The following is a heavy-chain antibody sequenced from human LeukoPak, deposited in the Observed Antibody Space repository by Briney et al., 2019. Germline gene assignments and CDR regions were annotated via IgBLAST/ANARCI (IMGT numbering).Heavy chain of an antibody. CDR1: GYTFTSYD. V-gene: IGHV1-8*03. CDR3: ARGGGNSVYYYYYMDV. Sequence: ASVKVSCKASGYTFTSYDINWVRQPTGQGLEWMGWMNPNSGNTGYAQKFQGRVTITRNTSISTAYMELSSLRSEDTAVYYCARGGGNSVYYYYYMDVWGKGTTVTVSS. J-gene: IGHJ6*03. CDR2: MNPNSGNT. D-gene: IGHD4-23*01.